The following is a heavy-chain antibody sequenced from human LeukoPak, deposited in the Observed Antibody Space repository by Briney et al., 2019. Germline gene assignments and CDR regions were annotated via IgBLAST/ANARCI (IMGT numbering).Heavy chain of an antibody. J-gene: IGHJ4*02. D-gene: IGHD3-22*01. CDR1: GYTFTSYG. Sequence: ASVKVSCKASGYTFTSYGISWVRQAPRQGLEWMGWISAYNGNTNYAQKLQGRVTMTTDTSTSTAYMELRSLRSDDTAVYYCARDRGTGGYYDSSGYSLYWGQGTLVTVSS. CDR3: ARDRGTGGYYDSSGYSLY. V-gene: IGHV1-18*01. CDR2: ISAYNGNT.